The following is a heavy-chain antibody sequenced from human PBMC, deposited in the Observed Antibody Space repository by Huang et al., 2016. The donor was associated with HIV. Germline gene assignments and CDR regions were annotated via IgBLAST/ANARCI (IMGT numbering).Heavy chain of an antibody. J-gene: IGHJ3*02. CDR2: INHSGST. Sequence: QVQLQQWGAGLLKPSETLSLTCAVYGGSFSGYYWSWIRQPPGKGLEWIGEINHSGSTNDNPSLKSRVTISVDTSKTQFSLKLNSVTAADTAVYYCARGPDYYDSSGWEAFDIWGQGTMVTVSS. D-gene: IGHD3-22*01. V-gene: IGHV4-34*01. CDR1: GGSFSGYY. CDR3: ARGPDYYDSSGWEAFDI.